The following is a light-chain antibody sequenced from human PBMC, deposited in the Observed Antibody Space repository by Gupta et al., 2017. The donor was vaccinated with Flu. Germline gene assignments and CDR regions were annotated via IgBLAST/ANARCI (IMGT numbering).Light chain of an antibody. CDR3: QQHGTSPWT. CDR2: GTS. Sequence: EIVLTQSPGTLSLSPGERATLSCRASQSISRSSLAWYQQKPGQAPRLLIYGTSSRATGIPDRFSGSGSGTDFTLTVRRLEPEDFAVYYCQQHGTSPWTFGQGTKVEIK. J-gene: IGKJ1*01. CDR1: QSISRSS. V-gene: IGKV3-20*01.